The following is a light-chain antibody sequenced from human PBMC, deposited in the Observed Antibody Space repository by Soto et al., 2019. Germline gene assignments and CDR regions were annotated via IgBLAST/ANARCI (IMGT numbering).Light chain of an antibody. Sequence: EIVLTQSPATLSLSPGERATLSCRASQSVSSYLAWYQQKPGQAPRLLIYDASNRATGIPARFSGSGSGTDFTLTISSLQSEDSAVYYCHQYNSWPRGTFGPGTKVEIK. J-gene: IGKJ3*01. CDR2: DAS. CDR3: HQYNSWPRGT. V-gene: IGKV3-11*01. CDR1: QSVSSY.